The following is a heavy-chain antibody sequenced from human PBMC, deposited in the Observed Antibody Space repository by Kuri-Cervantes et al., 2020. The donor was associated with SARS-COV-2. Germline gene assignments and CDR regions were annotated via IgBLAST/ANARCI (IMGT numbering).Heavy chain of an antibody. Sequence: LRLSCAISGDSVSSNSAAWNWIRQSPSGGLEWLGRTYYRSKWYNDYAVSVKSRITINPDTSKNQFSLQLNSVTPEDTAVYYCAREAVDFDYWGQGTLVTVSS. CDR2: TYYRSKWYN. V-gene: IGHV6-1*01. D-gene: IGHD2-15*01. CDR1: GDSVSSNSAA. J-gene: IGHJ4*02. CDR3: AREAVDFDY.